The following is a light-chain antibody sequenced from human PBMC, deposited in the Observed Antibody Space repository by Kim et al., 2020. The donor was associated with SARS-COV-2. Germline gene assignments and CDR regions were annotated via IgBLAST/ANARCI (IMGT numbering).Light chain of an antibody. V-gene: IGKV1-39*01. CDR3: QQSYSTPWT. CDR1: QIISSY. Sequence: DIQMTQSPSSLSASVGDRVTITCRASQIISSYLNWYQQKPGKAPKLLIYAASSLQSGVPSRFSGSGSGTDFTLTISSLQPEDFATYYCQQSYSTPWTVGQGTKVDIK. CDR2: AAS. J-gene: IGKJ1*01.